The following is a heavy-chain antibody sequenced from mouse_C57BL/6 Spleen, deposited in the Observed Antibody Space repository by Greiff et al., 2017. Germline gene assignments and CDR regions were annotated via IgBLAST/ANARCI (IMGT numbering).Heavy chain of an antibody. V-gene: IGHV2-2*01. J-gene: IGHJ2*01. CDR1: GFSLTSYG. CDR3: ARNRGNYDYFDY. CDR2: IWSGGST. Sequence: VKLVESGPGLVQPSQSLSITCTVSGFSLTSYGVHWVRQSPGKGLAWLGVIWSGGSTDYNAAFISRLSISKDNSKSQVFFKMNSLQADDTAIYYCARNRGNYDYFDYWGQGTTLTVSS. D-gene: IGHD2-1*01.